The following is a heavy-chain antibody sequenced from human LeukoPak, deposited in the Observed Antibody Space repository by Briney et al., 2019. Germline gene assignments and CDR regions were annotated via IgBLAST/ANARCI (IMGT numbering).Heavy chain of an antibody. Sequence: ASVKVSCKASGYTFTSYGISWVRQAPGQGLEWMGWISAYNGNTNYAQKLQGRVTMTTDTSTSTAYMELRSLRSDDTAVYYCARASYYYDMSYFDYWGQRTLVTVSS. V-gene: IGHV1-18*01. CDR3: ARASYYYDMSYFDY. D-gene: IGHD3-22*01. CDR2: ISAYNGNT. J-gene: IGHJ4*02. CDR1: GYTFTSYG.